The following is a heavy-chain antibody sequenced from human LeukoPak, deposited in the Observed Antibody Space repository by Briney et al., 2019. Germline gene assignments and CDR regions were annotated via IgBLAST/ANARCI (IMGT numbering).Heavy chain of an antibody. Sequence: SETLSLTCTVSGGSITSSSYYWGWIRQPPGKGLEWIGSIYYSGSTYYNPSLKSRLTISVDTSKNQFSLKLSSVTAADTAVYYCARDRLGVVAENWGQGTLVTVSS. CDR2: IYYSGST. V-gene: IGHV4-39*07. CDR1: GGSITSSSYY. D-gene: IGHD2-15*01. J-gene: IGHJ4*02. CDR3: ARDRLGVVAEN.